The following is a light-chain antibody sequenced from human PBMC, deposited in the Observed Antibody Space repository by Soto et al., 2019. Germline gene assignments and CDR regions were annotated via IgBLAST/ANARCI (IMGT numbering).Light chain of an antibody. CDR1: HSDVGRYNS. CDR3: FTYTANDNWV. V-gene: IGLV2-11*01. Sequence: SVLTQPHSVSGSPGQSVTLSCTGTHSDVGRYNSVSWYQQLPGKAPQLIISAVRQRPSGVPDRFAGSTSGNTASLTISGPHTDDEADDFCFTYTANDNWVFGGGTKLTVL. J-gene: IGLJ3*02. CDR2: AVR.